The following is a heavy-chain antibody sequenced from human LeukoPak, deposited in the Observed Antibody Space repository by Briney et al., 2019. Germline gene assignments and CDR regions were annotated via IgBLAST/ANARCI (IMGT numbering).Heavy chain of an antibody. D-gene: IGHD6-19*01. CDR1: GYTFSDYY. Sequence: GASVKVSCKASGYTFSDYYMHWVRQAPGQGLEWMGWINPNSGGTHYAQKFQGRVTMTRDTSTNTAYMELTRLRSDDTAVYYCARGSDIAVTGSVSFDYWGQGTLVTVSS. V-gene: IGHV1-2*02. CDR2: INPNSGGT. J-gene: IGHJ4*02. CDR3: ARGSDIAVTGSVSFDY.